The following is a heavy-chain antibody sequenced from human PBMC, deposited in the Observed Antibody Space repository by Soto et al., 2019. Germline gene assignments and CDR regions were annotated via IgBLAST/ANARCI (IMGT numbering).Heavy chain of an antibody. CDR1: GGSVSSRSDD. J-gene: IGHJ5*02. CDR2: IYYSGST. Sequence: LSLTYSVSGGSVSSRSDDWGGIRQPPGKGLEWIGSIYYSGSTYYNPSLKSRVTISVDTSKNQFSLKLSSVTAADTAVYYCATKSDYVWGSYRLDKSDIWFDPWGQGTLVTVSS. V-gene: IGHV4-39*01. D-gene: IGHD3-16*02. CDR3: ATKSDYVWGSYRLDKSDIWFDP.